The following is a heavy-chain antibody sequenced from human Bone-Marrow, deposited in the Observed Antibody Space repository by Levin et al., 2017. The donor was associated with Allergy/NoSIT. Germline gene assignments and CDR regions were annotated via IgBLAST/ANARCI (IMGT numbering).Heavy chain of an antibody. CDR2: IYSGGST. Sequence: PGGSLRLSCAASGFTVSSNYMSWVRQAPGKGLEWVSVIYSGGSTYYADSVKGRFTISRDNSKNTLYLQMNSLRAEDTAVYYCAREMVRGVIHDAFDIWGQGTMVTVSS. D-gene: IGHD3-10*01. CDR1: GFTVSSNY. J-gene: IGHJ3*02. CDR3: AREMVRGVIHDAFDI. V-gene: IGHV3-53*01.